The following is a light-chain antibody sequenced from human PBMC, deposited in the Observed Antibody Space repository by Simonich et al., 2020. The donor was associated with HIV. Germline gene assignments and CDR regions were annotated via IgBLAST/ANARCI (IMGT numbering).Light chain of an antibody. Sequence: DIQMTQSPSSLSASVGDRVTITCRASQGISNSLAWYQQKPGKAPKLLLYAASRLESGVPSRFSGSGSGTDYTLTISSMQSEDFAVYYCQQYNNWPPWTFGQGTKVEIK. CDR3: QQYNNWPPWT. CDR2: AAS. V-gene: IGKV1-NL1*01. CDR1: QGISNS. J-gene: IGKJ1*01.